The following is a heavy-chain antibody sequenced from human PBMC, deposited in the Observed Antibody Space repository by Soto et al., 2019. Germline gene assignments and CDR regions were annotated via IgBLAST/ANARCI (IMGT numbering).Heavy chain of an antibody. CDR2: IYWDDDK. J-gene: IGHJ3*02. V-gene: IGHV2-5*02. CDR3: AHRTYYYDSSGYDDAFDI. CDR1: GFSLSTSGVG. Sequence: QITLKESGPTLVKPTQTLTLTCTFSGFSLSTSGVGVGWIRQPPGKALEWLALIYWDDDKRYSPSLKSRLTITKDTPKNQVVLTMNNMDPVDTATYYCAHRTYYYDSSGYDDAFDIWGQGTMVTVSS. D-gene: IGHD3-22*01.